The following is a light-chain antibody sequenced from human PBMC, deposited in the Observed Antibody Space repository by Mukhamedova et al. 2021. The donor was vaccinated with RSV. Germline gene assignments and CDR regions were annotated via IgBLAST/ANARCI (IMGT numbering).Light chain of an antibody. Sequence: WYQRRVHGKAPQLLIYAASSLQDGVPSRFSGSGSATDFTLSISSLQPEDFAIYFCQQCFSPPYTFFLWT. CDR2: AAS. V-gene: IGKV1-39*01. CDR3: QQCFSPPYT. J-gene: IGKJ2*01.